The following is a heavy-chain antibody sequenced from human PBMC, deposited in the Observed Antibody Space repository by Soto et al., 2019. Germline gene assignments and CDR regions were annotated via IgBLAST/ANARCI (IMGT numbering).Heavy chain of an antibody. J-gene: IGHJ4*02. CDR3: ASSGDSVRPFDY. V-gene: IGHV1-69*12. Sequence: QVQLVQSGAEVKKPGSSVKVSCKASGGTFSSYAISWVRQATGQGLEWMGGIIPIFGTANYAKKFQGRVTITADESTSTAYMERSSMRSEDTAVYYCASSGDSVRPFDYWGQGTLVPVSS. CDR1: GGTFSSYA. D-gene: IGHD4-17*01. CDR2: IIPIFGTA.